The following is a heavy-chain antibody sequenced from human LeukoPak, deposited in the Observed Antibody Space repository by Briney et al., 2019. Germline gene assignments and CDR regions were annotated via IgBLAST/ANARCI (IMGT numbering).Heavy chain of an antibody. Sequence: GGSLRLSCVASGFTFTSYWMSWVRQAPGKGLEWVASVKEDGSEKYYVDSVKGRFTISRDNAKNSMSLQMNSLRAEDTAVYYCARGRIALLWGQGTLVTVSS. J-gene: IGHJ4*02. CDR2: VKEDGSEK. V-gene: IGHV3-7*01. D-gene: IGHD2-15*01. CDR3: ARGRIALL. CDR1: GFTFTSYW.